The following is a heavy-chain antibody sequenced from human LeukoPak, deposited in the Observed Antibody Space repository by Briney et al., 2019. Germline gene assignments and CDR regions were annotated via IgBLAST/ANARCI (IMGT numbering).Heavy chain of an antibody. CDR1: GFSFSSYA. CDR2: MSSSDDGR. J-gene: IGHJ4*02. D-gene: IGHD3-22*01. Sequence: GGSLRLSCATSGFSFSSYAMSWVRQAPGKGLEWVSAMSSSDDGRYYAASVRGRFTISRDTSRSTLYLQMSSLRAEDTAVYYCAKDGKDYYDSSGAGYFDYWGQGTLVTVSS. CDR3: AKDGKDYYDSSGAGYFDY. V-gene: IGHV3-23*01.